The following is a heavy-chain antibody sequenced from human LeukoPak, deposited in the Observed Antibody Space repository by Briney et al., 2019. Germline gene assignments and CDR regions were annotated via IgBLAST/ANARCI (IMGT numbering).Heavy chain of an antibody. CDR1: GFTFSTYS. CDR2: ISSSSEAT. Sequence: GGSLRLSCAVSGFTFSTYSLTWVRQAPGKGLEWVSYISSSSEATSYADSVKGRFTSSRDYAKNSLYLQMNSLGAEDTAVYYCARVARGNYYHFDSWAREPWSPSPQ. V-gene: IGHV3-48*04. CDR3: ARVARGNYYHFDS. D-gene: IGHD1-26*01. J-gene: IGHJ4*02.